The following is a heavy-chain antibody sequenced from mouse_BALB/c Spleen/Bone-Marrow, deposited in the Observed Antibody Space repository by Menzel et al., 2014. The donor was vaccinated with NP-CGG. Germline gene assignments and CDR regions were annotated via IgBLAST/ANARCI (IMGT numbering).Heavy chain of an antibody. CDR3: ARGFPFDY. V-gene: IGHV1-87*01. Sequence: VQLQESGAELARPGASVKLSCKASGYTFTSYWMQWVKQRPGQGLEWIVAIYPGDGDTRYTQKFKGKATLTADKSSSTAYMQLSSLASEDSAVYYCARGFPFDYWGQGTTLTVSS. J-gene: IGHJ2*01. CDR1: GYTFTSYW. CDR2: IYPGDGDT.